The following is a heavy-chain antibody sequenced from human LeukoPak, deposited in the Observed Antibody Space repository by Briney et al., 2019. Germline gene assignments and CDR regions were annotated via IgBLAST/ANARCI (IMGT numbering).Heavy chain of an antibody. CDR2: IYHSGST. D-gene: IGHD3-10*01. J-gene: IGHJ6*04. Sequence: SETLSLTCTVSGYSISSGYYWGWIRQPPGKGLEWIGSIYHSGSTYYNPSLKSRVTISADTSKNQFSLKLSSVSAADTAVYYCVKERSNYYEMDVWGKGTTVTISS. CDR1: GYSISSGYY. V-gene: IGHV4-38-2*02. CDR3: VKERSNYYEMDV.